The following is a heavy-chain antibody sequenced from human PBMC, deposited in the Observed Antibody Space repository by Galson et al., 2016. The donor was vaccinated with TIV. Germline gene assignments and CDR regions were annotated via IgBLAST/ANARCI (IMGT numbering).Heavy chain of an antibody. V-gene: IGHV1-2*06. D-gene: IGHD1-26*01. CDR3: ARGVLGGVGATDY. J-gene: IGHJ4*02. CDR2: INPNSGAT. CDR1: AYSFIDYY. Sequence: SVKVSCKASAYSFIDYYMHWVRQAPGQGLEWMGRINPNSGATNYAQKFQGRVAMTRDTSSSTAYMELSRLRSDDTAIYYCARGVLGGVGATDYWGQGTRVTVSS.